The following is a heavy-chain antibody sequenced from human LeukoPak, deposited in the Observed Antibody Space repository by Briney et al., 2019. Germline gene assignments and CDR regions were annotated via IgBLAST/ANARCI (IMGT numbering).Heavy chain of an antibody. CDR3: ASSHDYGDYVAAFDI. D-gene: IGHD4-17*01. V-gene: IGHV3-74*01. CDR1: GFTFSSYW. Sequence: GGSLRLSCAASGFTFSSYWMHWVRQAPGKGLVWVSRINSDGSSTSYADSVKGRFTISRDNAKNTLYLQMNSLRAEDTAVYYCASSHDYGDYVAAFDIWGQGTMVTVSS. J-gene: IGHJ3*02. CDR2: INSDGSST.